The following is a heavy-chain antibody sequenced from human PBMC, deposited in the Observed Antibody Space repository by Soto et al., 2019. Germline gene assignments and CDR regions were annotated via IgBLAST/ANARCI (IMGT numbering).Heavy chain of an antibody. V-gene: IGHV3-23*01. Sequence: EVQLLESGGDLKQHGGSLRLSCVASGLTFGSRAMSWVRQAPGEGLQWVSTITDTGGDAKYADSVRGRFVISRDNSKKTLYLQMTSLTAEDSAMYFCARGSTDSYPGSRIFDFWGRGTLVTVSS. CDR2: ITDTGGDA. D-gene: IGHD3-10*01. J-gene: IGHJ4*02. CDR3: ARGSTDSYPGSRIFDF. CDR1: GLTFGSRA.